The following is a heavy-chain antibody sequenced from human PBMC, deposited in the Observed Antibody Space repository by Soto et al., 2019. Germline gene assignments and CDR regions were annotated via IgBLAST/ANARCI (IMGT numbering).Heavy chain of an antibody. D-gene: IGHD2-15*01. CDR3: AKDREVVALFHFDY. CDR2: ISGSGGST. J-gene: IGHJ4*02. Sequence: EVQLLASGGGLVQPGGSLRLSCAASGFTFSSYAMSWVRQAPGKGLEWVSGISGSGGSTHYADSVKGRFTISRDNSKNTLYLQMNSLTAEDTAVYYCAKDREVVALFHFDYWGQGTLVTVSS. CDR1: GFTFSSYA. V-gene: IGHV3-23*01.